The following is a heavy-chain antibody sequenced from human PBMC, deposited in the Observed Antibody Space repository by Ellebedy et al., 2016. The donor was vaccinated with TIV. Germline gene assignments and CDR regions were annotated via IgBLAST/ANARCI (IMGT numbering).Heavy chain of an antibody. V-gene: IGHV1-24*01. D-gene: IGHD4-11*01. Sequence: AASVKVSCKVSGYTLTELSMHWVRQAPGKGLEWMGGFDPEDGETIYAQKFQGRVTMTEDTSTDTAYMELSSLRSEDTAVYYCATPNRDYTTIDDAFDIWGQGTMVTVSS. CDR2: FDPEDGET. J-gene: IGHJ3*02. CDR3: ATPNRDYTTIDDAFDI. CDR1: GYTLTELS.